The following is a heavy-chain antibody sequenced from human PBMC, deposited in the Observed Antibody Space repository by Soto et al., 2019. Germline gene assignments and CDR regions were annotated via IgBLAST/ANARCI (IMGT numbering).Heavy chain of an antibody. D-gene: IGHD6-19*01. J-gene: IGHJ6*02. CDR3: ASVAGTLGYYYGMDD. V-gene: IGHV1-24*01. CDR1: GYTLIELS. Sequence: ASVKVSCKVSGYTLIELSMHWVRQAPGKGLEWMGGFDPEGGETIYAQKFQGRVTMTEDTSTDTAYMELSSLRSGDTAVYYCASVAGTLGYYYGMDDWGQGTTVTVSS. CDR2: FDPEGGET.